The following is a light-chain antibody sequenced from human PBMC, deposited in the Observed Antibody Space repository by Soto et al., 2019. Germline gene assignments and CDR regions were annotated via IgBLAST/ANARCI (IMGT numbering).Light chain of an antibody. J-gene: IGKJ1*01. Sequence: EIVLTQSPGTLSLSPGERATVSCRASQSVNSGHIAWYQQKPGQAPRLLMYAAFRRSTGTPDRFSGSGSGTDFTLTISRLEPDGFAIYYCQHYGDSPAFGQGTKLEI. CDR2: AAF. CDR3: QHYGDSPA. V-gene: IGKV3-20*01. CDR1: QSVNSGH.